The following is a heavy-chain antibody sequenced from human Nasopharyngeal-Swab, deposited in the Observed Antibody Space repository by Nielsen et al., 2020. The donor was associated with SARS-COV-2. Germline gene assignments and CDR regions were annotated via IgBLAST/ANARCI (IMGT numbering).Heavy chain of an antibody. D-gene: IGHD3-16*01. CDR2: ISYDGSNK. CDR1: GFTFSSYA. V-gene: IGHV3-30-3*01. Sequence: GESLKISCAASGFTFSSYAMHWVRQAPGRGLEWVAVISYDGSNKYYADSVKGRFTISRDNSKNTLYLQMNSLRGEDTAVYYCARLGESGVLWGQGTLVTVSS. CDR3: ARLGESGVL. J-gene: IGHJ4*02.